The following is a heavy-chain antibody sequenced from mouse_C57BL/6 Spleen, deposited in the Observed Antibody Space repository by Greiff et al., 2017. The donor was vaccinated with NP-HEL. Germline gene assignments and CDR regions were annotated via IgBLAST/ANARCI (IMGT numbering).Heavy chain of an antibody. D-gene: IGHD2-2*01. CDR3: ARWRWLRYFDV. Sequence: VQLKQSGPELVKPGASVKIPCKASGYTFTDYNMDWVKQSHGKSLEWIGDINPNNGGTIYNQKFKGKATLTVDKSSSTAYMELRSLTSEDTAVYYCARWRWLRYFDVWGTGTTVTVSS. CDR1: GYTFTDYN. J-gene: IGHJ1*03. CDR2: INPNNGGT. V-gene: IGHV1-18*01.